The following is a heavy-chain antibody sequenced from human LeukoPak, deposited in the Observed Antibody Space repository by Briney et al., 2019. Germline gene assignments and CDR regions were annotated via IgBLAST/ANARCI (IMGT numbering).Heavy chain of an antibody. V-gene: IGHV1-69*05. CDR2: ITPIFGTA. D-gene: IGHD4-17*01. CDR3: ARGAYGDYVLYYYYMDV. J-gene: IGHJ6*03. CDR1: GGTFSSYA. Sequence: GASVKVSCKASGGTFSSYAISWVRQAPGQGLEWMGGITPIFGTANYAQKFQGRVTITTDESTSTAYMELSSLRSEDTAVYYCARGAYGDYVLYYYYMDVWGKGTTVTVSS.